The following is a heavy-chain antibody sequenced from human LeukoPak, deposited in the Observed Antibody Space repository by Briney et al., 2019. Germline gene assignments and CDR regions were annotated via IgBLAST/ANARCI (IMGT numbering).Heavy chain of an antibody. D-gene: IGHD1-26*01. V-gene: IGHV3-21*01. CDR2: ISGNGDHV. CDR3: AGDLRGTYYFDY. Sequence: PGGSLRLSCAASGFTFTAYTMNWVRQAPGRGLEWVSSISGNGDHVEYADSVKGRFTISRDNAKTSLYLQMNSLSAEDSAVYYCAGDLRGTYYFDYWGQGTLVTVSA. CDR1: GFTFTAYT. J-gene: IGHJ4*02.